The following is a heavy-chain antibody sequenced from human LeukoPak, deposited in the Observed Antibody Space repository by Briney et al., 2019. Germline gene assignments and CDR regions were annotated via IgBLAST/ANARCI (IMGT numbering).Heavy chain of an antibody. Sequence: GGSLRLSCAASGFTFSSYSMNWVRQAPGKGLEWVSSISRRSSYIYYADSVKSRFQISRDNAKNPLYLQLSSLRAEDTAVYYCARDPSGSYFNWFAPWGQGTLVTVSS. J-gene: IGHJ5*02. CDR1: GFTFSSYS. D-gene: IGHD1-26*01. V-gene: IGHV3-21*01. CDR2: ISRRSSYI. CDR3: ARDPSGSYFNWFAP.